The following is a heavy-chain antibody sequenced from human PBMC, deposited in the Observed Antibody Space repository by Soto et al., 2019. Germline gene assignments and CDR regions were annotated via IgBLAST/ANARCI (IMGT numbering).Heavy chain of an antibody. D-gene: IGHD3-22*01. V-gene: IGHV3-7*03. J-gene: IGHJ4*02. CDR3: ARISYYDYRADY. CDR2: IKHDGTEK. CDR1: GFTFSMYW. Sequence: GGSLRLSCAASGFTFSMYWLTWVRQAPGKGLEWVANIKHDGTEKNYVDSVEGRFTISRDNAEKSLYLQMNSLRVEDTAVYYCARISYYDYRADYWGQGTLVTVSS.